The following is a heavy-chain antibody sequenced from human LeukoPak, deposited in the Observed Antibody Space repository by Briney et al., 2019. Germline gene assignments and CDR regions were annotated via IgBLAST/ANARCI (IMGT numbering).Heavy chain of an antibody. CDR2: ISWDGGST. Sequence: GGSLRLSCAASGFTFDDYAMHWVRQAPGKGLEWVSLISWDGGSTYYADSVKGRFTISRDNSKNSLYLQMNSLRAEDTALYYCAKDRAAAAWRYFDYWGQGTLVTVSS. D-gene: IGHD6-13*01. CDR1: GFTFDDYA. CDR3: AKDRAAAAWRYFDY. J-gene: IGHJ4*02. V-gene: IGHV3-43D*03.